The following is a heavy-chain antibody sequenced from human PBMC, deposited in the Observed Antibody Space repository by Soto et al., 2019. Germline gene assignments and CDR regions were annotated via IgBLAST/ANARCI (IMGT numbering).Heavy chain of an antibody. CDR1: GFTFSGYS. V-gene: IGHV3-21*04. Sequence: GGSVRLSGAASGFTFSGYSMNWVRQAPGKGLEWVSSISSSSSYIYYADSVKGRFTISRDNAKNSLYLQMNSLRSEGTAVYYCARASYLDPAFDLWGQATMVTVSS. CDR3: ARASYLDPAFDL. D-gene: IGHD2-2*03. CDR2: ISSSSSYI. J-gene: IGHJ3*01.